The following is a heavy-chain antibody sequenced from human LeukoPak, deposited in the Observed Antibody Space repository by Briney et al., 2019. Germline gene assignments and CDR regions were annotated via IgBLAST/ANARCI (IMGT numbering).Heavy chain of an antibody. CDR1: GGSISSSSYY. J-gene: IGHJ4*02. Sequence: PSETLSLTCTVSGGSISSSSYYWGWIRQPPGKGLEWIGSIYYSGSTYYNPSLKSRVTISVDTSKNQFSLKLSSVTAADTAVYYCARDHSRSLRYFDWLNFDYWGQGTLVTVSS. CDR3: ARDHSRSLRYFDWLNFDY. CDR2: IYYSGST. V-gene: IGHV4-39*07. D-gene: IGHD3-9*01.